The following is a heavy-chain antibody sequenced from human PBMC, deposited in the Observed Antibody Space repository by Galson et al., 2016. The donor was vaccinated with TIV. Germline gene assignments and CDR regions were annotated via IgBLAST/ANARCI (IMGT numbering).Heavy chain of an antibody. CDR3: ARDDTSIRGTNAFDR. J-gene: IGHJ3*01. V-gene: IGHV4-4*09. D-gene: IGHD3-16*01. Sequence: SETLSLTCTVSGGSIGSHYWSWIRQPPGKGPEWIAYISASGRSNYNSYLKSRVSISVDTSMSQISLKVTSVTAADTAVYYCARDDTSIRGTNAFDRWGQGTMVTVSS. CDR2: ISASGRS. CDR1: GGSIGSHY.